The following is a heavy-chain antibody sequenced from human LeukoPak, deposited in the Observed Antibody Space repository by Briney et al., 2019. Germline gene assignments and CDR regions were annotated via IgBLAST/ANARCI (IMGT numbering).Heavy chain of an antibody. J-gene: IGHJ6*02. CDR2: ISYDGSNK. CDR1: GFTFRSYG. D-gene: IGHD5-12*01. CDR3: AKEVRYSGAGRRYYGMDV. V-gene: IGHV3-30*18. Sequence: PGGSLRLSCAASGFTFRSYGMHWVRQAPGKGLEWVAVISYDGSNKYYADSVKGRFTISRDNSKNTLYLQMNSLRAEDTAVYYCAKEVRYSGAGRRYYGMDVWGQGTTVTVSS.